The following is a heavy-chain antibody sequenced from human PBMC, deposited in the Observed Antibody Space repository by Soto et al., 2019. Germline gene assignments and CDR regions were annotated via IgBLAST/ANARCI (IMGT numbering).Heavy chain of an antibody. CDR2: INPSGGST. J-gene: IGHJ4*02. Sequence: QVQLVQSGAEVKKPGASVKVSCKASGYTFTSYYMHWVRQAPGQGLEWMGIINPSGGSTSYAQKFQGRVTMTRDTSTSTVYMELSSRRSEDTAVYYCARERHNSSGYYRALDYWGQGTLVTVSS. D-gene: IGHD3-22*01. V-gene: IGHV1-46*01. CDR1: GYTFTSYY. CDR3: ARERHNSSGYYRALDY.